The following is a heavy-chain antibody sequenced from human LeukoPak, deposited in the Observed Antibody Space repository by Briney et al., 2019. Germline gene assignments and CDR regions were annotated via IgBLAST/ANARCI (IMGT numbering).Heavy chain of an antibody. Sequence: ASXXVSCKASGYTFITYGINWVRQAPGQGLEWMGWISAYNGDTKYALSLQGRLAMTTDTSTRTAYMELGSLGSDDTAVYYCAREGGFGYDFTGFDYWGQGTLVTVSS. CDR3: AREGGFGYDFTGFDY. CDR2: ISAYNGDT. J-gene: IGHJ4*02. V-gene: IGHV1-18*01. CDR1: GYTFITYG. D-gene: IGHD5-12*01.